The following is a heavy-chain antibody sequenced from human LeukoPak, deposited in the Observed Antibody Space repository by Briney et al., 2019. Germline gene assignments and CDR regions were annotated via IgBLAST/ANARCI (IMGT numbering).Heavy chain of an antibody. J-gene: IGHJ2*01. D-gene: IGHD6-6*01. Sequence: GGSLRLSCVASGFTFGKYWMSWVRQAPGKGLEWVANIKLDGSEKNYVDSVKGRFTISRDNTKNSLYLQMNSLRVEDTAVYYCARDVGSSDWYFDLWGRGTLVTVSS. CDR1: GFTFGKYW. V-gene: IGHV3-7*03. CDR2: IKLDGSEK. CDR3: ARDVGSSDWYFDL.